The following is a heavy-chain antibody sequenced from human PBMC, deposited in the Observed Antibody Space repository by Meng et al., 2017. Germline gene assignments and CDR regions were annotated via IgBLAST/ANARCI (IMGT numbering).Heavy chain of an antibody. CDR1: GYTLTSYG. V-gene: IGHV1-18*01. CDR2: ISAYNGNT. J-gene: IGHJ4*02. Sequence: QVERVEYGGEVKNPGAPGKGSCKASGYTLTSYGISWVRQAPGQGLEWMGWISAYNGNTNYAQKLQGRVTMTTDTSTSTAYMELRSLRSDDTAVYYCARDPGVGATLSFDYWGQGTLVTVSS. D-gene: IGHD1-26*01. CDR3: ARDPGVGATLSFDY.